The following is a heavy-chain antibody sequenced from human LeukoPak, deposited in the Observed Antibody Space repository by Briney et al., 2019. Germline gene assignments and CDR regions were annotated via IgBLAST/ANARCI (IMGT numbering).Heavy chain of an antibody. CDR1: GYSFASYW. CDR3: ARLLYYGSGSGYYGMDV. D-gene: IGHD3-10*01. CDR2: IDPSDSYT. J-gene: IGHJ6*02. V-gene: IGHV5-10-1*01. Sequence: GESLKISCKGSGYSFASYWIGWVRQMPGKGLEWMGRIDPSDSYTNYSPSFQGHVTISADKSISTAYLQWSSLKASDTAMYYCARLLYYGSGSGYYGMDVWGQGTTVTVSS.